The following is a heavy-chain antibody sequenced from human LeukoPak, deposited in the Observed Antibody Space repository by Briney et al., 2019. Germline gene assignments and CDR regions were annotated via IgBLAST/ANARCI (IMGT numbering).Heavy chain of an antibody. CDR2: ISGSGGST. D-gene: IGHD3-3*01. J-gene: IGHJ4*02. CDR3: ATVYDFWSGPGFDY. Sequence: PGGSLRLSCAASGFTFSSYAMSWVRQTPGKGLEWVSAISGSGGSTYYADSVKGRFTISRDNSKNTLYLQMNSLRAEDTAVYYCATVYDFWSGPGFDYWGQGTLVTVSS. CDR1: GFTFSSYA. V-gene: IGHV3-23*01.